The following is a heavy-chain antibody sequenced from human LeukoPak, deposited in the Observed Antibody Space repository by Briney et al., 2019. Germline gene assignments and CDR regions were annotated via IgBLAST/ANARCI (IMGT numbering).Heavy chain of an antibody. V-gene: IGHV3-49*03. Sequence: GGSLRLSCTASGFSFGDYAMSWFRQAPGKGLEWVAFIRSKGYGETIQYAASVKGRFTISRDDSKSIAYLQMNSLKTEDTAMYYCSRESYQGPPSQPHHYYFDYWGQGTLVTVSS. D-gene: IGHD2-2*01. CDR3: SRESYQGPPSQPHHYYFDY. J-gene: IGHJ4*02. CDR1: GFSFGDYA. CDR2: IRSKGYGETI.